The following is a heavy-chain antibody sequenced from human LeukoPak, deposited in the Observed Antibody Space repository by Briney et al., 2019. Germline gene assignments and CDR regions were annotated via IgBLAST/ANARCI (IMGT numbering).Heavy chain of an antibody. CDR2: IYSGGST. J-gene: IGHJ4*02. V-gene: IGHV3-53*01. Sequence: GGSLRLSCAASGFTVSSNYMSWVRQAPGKGLEWVSVIYSGGSTYYADSVKGRFTISRDNSKNTLYLQMNSLRAEDTAVYYCARDGEAPGIYFDLWGQGTPVTVSS. CDR1: GFTVSSNY. CDR3: ARDGEAPGIYFDL. D-gene: IGHD6-13*01.